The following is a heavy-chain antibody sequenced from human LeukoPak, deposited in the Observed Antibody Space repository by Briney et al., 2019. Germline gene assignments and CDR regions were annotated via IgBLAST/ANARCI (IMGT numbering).Heavy chain of an antibody. Sequence: ASVKVSCKASGYTFTSYYMHWVRQAPGQGLEWMGIINPSGGSTSYAQKFQGRVTMTRDMSTSTVYMELSSLRSEDTAAYYCERAGYDIAAAGTSDYYMDVWGKGTTVTVSS. CDR1: GYTFTSYY. CDR3: ERAGYDIAAAGTSDYYMDV. D-gene: IGHD6-13*01. V-gene: IGHV1-46*01. CDR2: INPSGGST. J-gene: IGHJ6*03.